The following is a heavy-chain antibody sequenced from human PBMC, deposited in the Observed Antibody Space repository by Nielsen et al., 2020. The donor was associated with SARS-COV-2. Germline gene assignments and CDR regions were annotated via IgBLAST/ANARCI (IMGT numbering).Heavy chain of an antibody. CDR1: GYTFTSYY. CDR2: INPSGGST. Sequence: ASVKVSCKASGYTFTSYYMHWVRQAPGQGLEWMGIINPSGGSTSYAQKFQGRVTMTRDTSTSTVYMELSSLRSEDTAVHYCARERSRQALWSGYYSYGMDVWGQGTTVTVSS. D-gene: IGHD3-3*01. CDR3: ARERSRQALWSGYYSYGMDV. V-gene: IGHV1-46*01. J-gene: IGHJ6*02.